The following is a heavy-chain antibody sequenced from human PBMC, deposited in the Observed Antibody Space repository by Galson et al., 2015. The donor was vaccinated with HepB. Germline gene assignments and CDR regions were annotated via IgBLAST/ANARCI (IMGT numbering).Heavy chain of an antibody. D-gene: IGHD3-22*01. J-gene: IGHJ4*02. V-gene: IGHV3-53*01. CDR2: IYSGGST. CDR1: GFTVSSNY. Sequence: SLRLSCAASGFTVSSNYMSWVRQAPGKGLEWVSVIYSGGSTYYADSVKGRFTISRDNSKNTLYLQMNSLRAEDTAVYYCARDNYYDSSFDYWGQGTLVTVSS. CDR3: ARDNYYDSSFDY.